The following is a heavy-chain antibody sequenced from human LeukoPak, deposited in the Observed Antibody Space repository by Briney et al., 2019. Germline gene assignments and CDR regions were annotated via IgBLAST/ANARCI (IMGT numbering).Heavy chain of an antibody. V-gene: IGHV3-74*01. CDR2: INSDGSST. Sequence: GGSLRLSCAASGFTFNIYWIHWVRQVPGKGLGWVSRINSDGSSTTYADSVKGRFTISRDNAENTVYLQMNSLRAEDTSIYYCARHVVVAATDAFDIWGQGTMVTVSS. D-gene: IGHD2-15*01. J-gene: IGHJ3*02. CDR1: GFTFNIYW. CDR3: ARHVVVAATDAFDI.